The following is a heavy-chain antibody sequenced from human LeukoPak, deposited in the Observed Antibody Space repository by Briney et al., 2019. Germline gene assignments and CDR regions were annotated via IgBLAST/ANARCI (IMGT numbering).Heavy chain of an antibody. D-gene: IGHD1-26*01. Sequence: GGSLRLSCAASGFTFSSYAMTWVRQAPGKGLEWVSAISGSGGSTYYADSVKGRFTISRGNSQNTLYLQMNSLRAEDTAVYYCAKTLYSGNYYWVFDSWGQGTLVTVSS. V-gene: IGHV3-23*01. CDR3: AKTLYSGNYYWVFDS. J-gene: IGHJ4*02. CDR1: GFTFSSYA. CDR2: ISGSGGST.